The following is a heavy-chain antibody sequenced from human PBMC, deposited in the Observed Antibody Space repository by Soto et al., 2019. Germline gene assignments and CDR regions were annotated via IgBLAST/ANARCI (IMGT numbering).Heavy chain of an antibody. D-gene: IGHD1-26*01. Sequence: PSETLSLTCTVSGGSIRNGDYYWGWIRQPPGKGLEWIGYVYYSGTTYSHPSLNSRVSISVDTSENQFSLRLTSVTAAGTAVYYCVTVKLVGAGYLLDYWGPGNLVTVSS. CDR1: GGSIRNGDYY. CDR3: VTVKLVGAGYLLDY. CDR2: VYYSGTT. V-gene: IGHV4-30-4*01. J-gene: IGHJ4*02.